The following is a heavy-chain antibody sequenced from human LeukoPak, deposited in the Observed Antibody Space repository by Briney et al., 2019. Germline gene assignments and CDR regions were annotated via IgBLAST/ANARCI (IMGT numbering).Heavy chain of an antibody. Sequence: LGGSLRLSCTTSGFIFSNYGMHWVRQAPGTGLEWVALIRNDIPKDGINKYYADSVRGRFTISRDNSKNTVYLQMNSLRVADTAMYYCAKGDSNWGQGTLVTVCS. CDR3: AKGDSN. V-gene: IGHV3-30*02. D-gene: IGHD6-13*01. CDR1: GFIFSNYG. J-gene: IGHJ4*02. CDR2: IRNDIPKDGINK.